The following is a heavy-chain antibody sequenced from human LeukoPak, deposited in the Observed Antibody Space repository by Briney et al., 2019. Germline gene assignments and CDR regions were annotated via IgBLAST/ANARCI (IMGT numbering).Heavy chain of an antibody. CDR1: GFTLSHYN. CDR2: ISSTSSYI. D-gene: IGHD6-19*01. J-gene: IGHJ4*02. Sequence: GGSLRLSCAASGFTLSHYNMSWVRQTPGKGLEWVSSISSTSSYIYYADSAKGRFTISRDNAKNSLYLQMHSLGAEDTAVYYCARDRSSDWHFDYWGQGTLVTVSS. V-gene: IGHV3-21*06. CDR3: ARDRSSDWHFDY.